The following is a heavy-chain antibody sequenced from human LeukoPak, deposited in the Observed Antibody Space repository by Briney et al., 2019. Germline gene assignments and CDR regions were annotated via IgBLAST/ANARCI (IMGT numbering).Heavy chain of an antibody. CDR2: IRSTSNYI. CDR3: AREGSGYSYGYTYYYGMDV. D-gene: IGHD5-18*01. CDR1: EFSLSDYT. J-gene: IGHJ6*02. V-gene: IGHV3-21*06. Sequence: GGSLRLSCAASEFSLSDYTMIWVRQAPGKGLEWVSSIRSTSNYIYYSDSVKGRFTISRDDAKNSLYLQMNSLRVEDTAVYYCAREGSGYSYGYTYYYGMDVWGQGTTVTVSS.